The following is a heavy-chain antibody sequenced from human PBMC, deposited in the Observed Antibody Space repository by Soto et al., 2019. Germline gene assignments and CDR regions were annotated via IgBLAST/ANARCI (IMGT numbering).Heavy chain of an antibody. CDR2: MSAYNGNT. V-gene: IGHV1-18*01. D-gene: IGHD5-18*01. Sequence: QVQLVQSGAEVKKPGASVKVSCKASGYTFTSYGISWVRQAPGQGLEWMGWMSAYNGNTNYAQKLQGRVTMTTDTSTSTAYMEVRSVRSDDTGVYYSARDQFDSYGPKGGLDYWGQGTLVTFSS. CDR3: ARDQFDSYGPKGGLDY. CDR1: GYTFTSYG. J-gene: IGHJ4*02.